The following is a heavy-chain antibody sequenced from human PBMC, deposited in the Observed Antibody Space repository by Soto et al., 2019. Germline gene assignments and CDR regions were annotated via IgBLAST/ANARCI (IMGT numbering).Heavy chain of an antibody. V-gene: IGHV4-59*01. Sequence: QVQLQESGPGLVKPSETLSLTCTVSGVSISTDYWSWIRQPPGKRLEYIGSIYYGGSTNYNPSLESRVTISPDTSKNPFSLKLSSVTAADTAVYYCARGEWFLRGYGMDVWGRGTTVTVS. CDR2: IYYGGST. CDR3: ARGEWFLRGYGMDV. J-gene: IGHJ6*02. D-gene: IGHD3-3*01. CDR1: GVSISTDY.